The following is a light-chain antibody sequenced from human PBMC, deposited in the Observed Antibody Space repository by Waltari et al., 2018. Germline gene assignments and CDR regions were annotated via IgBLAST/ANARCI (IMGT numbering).Light chain of an antibody. V-gene: IGLV2-11*01. CDR1: SSDVGGYNY. Sequence: QSALTQPRSVSGSLGQSVTISCTATSSDVGGYNYVSWYQQYPGKAPKVMICDVTKRPSGVPDRFSGSKSGNTASLTISGLQAEDEADYYCCSYAGSYTLVFGGGTKVTVL. CDR3: CSYAGSYTLV. CDR2: DVT. J-gene: IGLJ3*02.